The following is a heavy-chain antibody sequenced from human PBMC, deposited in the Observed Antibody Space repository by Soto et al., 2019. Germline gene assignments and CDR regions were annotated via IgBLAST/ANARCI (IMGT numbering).Heavy chain of an antibody. Sequence: ASVKVSCKVSGYTLTELSMHWVRQAPGKGLEWMGGFDPEDGETIYAQKFQGRVTMTEDTSTDTAYMELSSLRSEDTAVYYCATVPGEGEDYYDSSGYSPWLRYWGQGNLVTVSS. CDR2: FDPEDGET. J-gene: IGHJ4*02. D-gene: IGHD3-22*01. CDR3: ATVPGEGEDYYDSSGYSPWLRY. CDR1: GYTLTELS. V-gene: IGHV1-24*01.